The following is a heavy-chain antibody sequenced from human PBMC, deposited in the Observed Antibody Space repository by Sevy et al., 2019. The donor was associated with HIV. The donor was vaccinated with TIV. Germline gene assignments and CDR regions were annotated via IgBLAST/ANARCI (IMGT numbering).Heavy chain of an antibody. V-gene: IGHV3-30*04. CDR3: ARVLPYYYGSGSYYTPYGMDV. Sequence: GGSLRLSCAASGFTFSSYAMHWVRQAPGKGLEWVAVISYDGSNKYYADSVKGRFTISRDNSKNTLYLQINSLRAEDTAVYYCARVLPYYYGSGSYYTPYGMDVWGQGTTVTVSS. CDR1: GFTFSSYA. CDR2: ISYDGSNK. J-gene: IGHJ6*02. D-gene: IGHD3-10*01.